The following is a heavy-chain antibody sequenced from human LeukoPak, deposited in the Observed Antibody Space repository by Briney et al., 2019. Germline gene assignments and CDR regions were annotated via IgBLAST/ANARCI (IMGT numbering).Heavy chain of an antibody. CDR3: AALRAFARSERANSSDT. CDR2: IYPGDSDT. V-gene: IGHV5-51*01. D-gene: IGHD6-6*01. J-gene: IGHJ5*01. Sequence: GESLKISCKGSGYRFTSYWIGWVRQMPGKGLEWMGIIYPGDSDTRYSPSFQGQVTISADKSMSPSYLQWSSLKASDTAMYYCAALRAFARSERANSSDTWGQGRLVSVSP. CDR1: GYRFTSYW.